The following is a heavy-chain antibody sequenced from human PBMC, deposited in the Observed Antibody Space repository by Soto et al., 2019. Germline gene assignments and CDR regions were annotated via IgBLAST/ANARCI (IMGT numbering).Heavy chain of an antibody. CDR2: MNPNSGNT. CDR1: GYTFTGYD. D-gene: IGHD4-17*01. CDR3: ARGRVHDGDYCDY. V-gene: IGHV1-8*01. Sequence: VQLVQSGAEVKKPGASVKVSCKASGYTFTGYDINWVRQATGQGLEWMGWMNPNSGNTGYAQKFKGRVTMTTNPSISTAYMELSSLRSEDTAVYYCARGRVHDGDYCDYWGQGTLVTVSS. J-gene: IGHJ4*02.